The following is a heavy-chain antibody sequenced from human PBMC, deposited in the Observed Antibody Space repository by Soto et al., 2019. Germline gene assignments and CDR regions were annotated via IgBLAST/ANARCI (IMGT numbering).Heavy chain of an antibody. CDR1: GFTFSNSA. Sequence: SVKVSCKASGFTFSNSAVQWVRQARGQRLEWIGWIVVGTENTNYAQRFQDRVTITRDMSTSTAYMEVSTLTSEDTALYYCAATLESKSGSGYYGLDVWGQGTTVTVSS. J-gene: IGHJ6*02. V-gene: IGHV1-58*01. D-gene: IGHD3-10*01. CDR3: AATLESKSGSGYYGLDV. CDR2: IVVGTENT.